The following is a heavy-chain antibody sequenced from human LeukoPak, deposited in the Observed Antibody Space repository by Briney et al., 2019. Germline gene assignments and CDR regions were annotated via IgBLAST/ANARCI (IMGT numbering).Heavy chain of an antibody. Sequence: GGSLRLSCAASGFTFSSYGVHWVRQAPGKGLEWVAAIWYDGSNKYYADSVKGRFTISRDNSKNTMYLQMNSLRAEDTAVYYCAKEYDSGGYGANFDYWGQGTLVTVSS. CDR3: AKEYDSGGYGANFDY. V-gene: IGHV3-30*02. J-gene: IGHJ4*02. D-gene: IGHD3-10*01. CDR1: GFTFSSYG. CDR2: IWYDGSNK.